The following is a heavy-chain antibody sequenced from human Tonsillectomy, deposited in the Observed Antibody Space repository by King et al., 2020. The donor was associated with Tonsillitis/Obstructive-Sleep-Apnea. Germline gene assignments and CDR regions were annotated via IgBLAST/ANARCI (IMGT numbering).Heavy chain of an antibody. D-gene: IGHD3-3*01. CDR3: TTAIRLTIFGVVITHYFDY. CDR1: GFTFSNAW. CDR2: IKSKTDGGTT. Sequence: VQLVESGGGLVKPGGSLRLSCAASGFTFSNAWMSWVRQAPGKGLEWVGRIKSKTDGGTTDYAAPVKGRFTISRDDSKNTLYLQRNSLKTEDTAVYYCTTAIRLTIFGVVITHYFDYWGQGTLVTVSS. V-gene: IGHV3-15*01. J-gene: IGHJ4*02.